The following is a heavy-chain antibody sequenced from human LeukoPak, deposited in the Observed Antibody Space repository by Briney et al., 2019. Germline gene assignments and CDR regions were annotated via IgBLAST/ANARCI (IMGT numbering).Heavy chain of an antibody. J-gene: IGHJ4*02. Sequence: ASETLSRTCTVSGGSISSGSYYWTWIRQPAGKGQEWIGRIYTSGSTNFNPSLKSRVTISLDTSKNQFSLKLSSVTAADTAVYYCARAGTQTYFFDYWGQGTLVTVSS. CDR1: GGSISSGSYY. CDR2: IYTSGST. D-gene: IGHD1-14*01. CDR3: ARAGTQTYFFDY. V-gene: IGHV4-61*02.